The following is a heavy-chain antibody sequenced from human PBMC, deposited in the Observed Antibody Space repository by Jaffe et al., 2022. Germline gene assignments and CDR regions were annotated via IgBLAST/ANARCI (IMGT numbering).Heavy chain of an antibody. Sequence: QVQLVQSGAEVKKPGASVKVSCKASGYTFTSYDINWVRQATGQGLEWMGWMNPNSGNTGYAQKFQGRVTMTRNTSISTAYMELSSLRSEDTAVYYCARGDVVVPAAMPRWFDPWGQGTLVTVSS. V-gene: IGHV1-8*01. CDR2: MNPNSGNT. CDR3: ARGDVVVPAAMPRWFDP. CDR1: GYTFTSYD. D-gene: IGHD2-2*01. J-gene: IGHJ5*02.